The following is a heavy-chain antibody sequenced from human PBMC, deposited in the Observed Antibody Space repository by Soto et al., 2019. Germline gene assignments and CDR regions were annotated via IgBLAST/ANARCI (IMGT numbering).Heavy chain of an antibody. Sequence: GALRLSCAASGFTFSSYWMSWVRQAPGKGLEWVANIKQDGSEKYYVDSVKGRFTISRDNAKNSLYLQMNSLRAEDTAVYYCARDPYGDYSDYWGQGTLVTVSS. D-gene: IGHD4-17*01. CDR3: ARDPYGDYSDY. CDR1: GFTFSSYW. V-gene: IGHV3-7*01. CDR2: IKQDGSEK. J-gene: IGHJ4*02.